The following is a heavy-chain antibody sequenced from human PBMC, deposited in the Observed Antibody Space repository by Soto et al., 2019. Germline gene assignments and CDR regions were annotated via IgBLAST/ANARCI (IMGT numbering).Heavy chain of an antibody. CDR3: ARAVVIKGPFDY. CDR1: GFTFSSYG. V-gene: IGHV3-33*01. D-gene: IGHD3-22*01. Sequence: QVQLVESGGGVVQPGRSLRLSCAASGFTFSSYGMHWVRQAPGKGLEGVAVIWYDGSNKYYADSVKGRFTISRDNSKNTLYLQMNSLRAEDTAVYYCARAVVIKGPFDYWGQGTLVTVSS. CDR2: IWYDGSNK. J-gene: IGHJ4*02.